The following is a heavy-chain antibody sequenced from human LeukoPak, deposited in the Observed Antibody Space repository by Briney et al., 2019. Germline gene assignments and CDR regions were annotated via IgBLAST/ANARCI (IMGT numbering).Heavy chain of an antibody. Sequence: GRSLRLSCAASGFTFDDYAMHWVRQAPGKGLEWVSGISWNSGSIGYADSVKGRFTISRDNAKNSLYLQMNSLRAEDTAVYYCAKFHRYSYGHYFDYWGQGTLVTVSS. D-gene: IGHD5-18*01. CDR1: GFTFDDYA. CDR3: AKFHRYSYGHYFDY. J-gene: IGHJ4*02. V-gene: IGHV3-9*01. CDR2: ISWNSGSI.